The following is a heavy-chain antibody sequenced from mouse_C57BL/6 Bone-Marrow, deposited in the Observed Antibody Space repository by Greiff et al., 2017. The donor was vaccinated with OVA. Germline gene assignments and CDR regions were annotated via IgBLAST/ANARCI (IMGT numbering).Heavy chain of an antibody. D-gene: IGHD1-1*01. Sequence: ESGAELVRPGASVTLSCKASGYTFTDYEMHWVKQTPVHGLEWIGAIDPETGGTAYNQKFKGKAILTADKSSSTAYMELRSLTSEDSAVYYCTFYYYGSSYYFDYWGQGTTLTVSS. V-gene: IGHV1-15*01. CDR3: TFYYYGSSYYFDY. CDR1: GYTFTDYE. CDR2: IDPETGGT. J-gene: IGHJ2*01.